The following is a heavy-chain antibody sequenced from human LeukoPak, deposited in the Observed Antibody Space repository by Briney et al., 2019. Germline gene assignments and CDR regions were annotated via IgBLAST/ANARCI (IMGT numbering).Heavy chain of an antibody. V-gene: IGHV3-23*01. D-gene: IGHD1-26*01. Sequence: GASLRLSCAASGFTFSSHAMSWARQAPEKGLEWVPTTGIGGGAYCAASVKGGFTIYREDSKNKLYLQMKSLRAEDTAVYYCVKDLGRYRNNCFDYWGQGTLVTVSS. CDR1: GFTFSSHA. CDR3: VKDLGRYRNNCFDY. J-gene: IGHJ4*02. CDR2: TGIGGGA.